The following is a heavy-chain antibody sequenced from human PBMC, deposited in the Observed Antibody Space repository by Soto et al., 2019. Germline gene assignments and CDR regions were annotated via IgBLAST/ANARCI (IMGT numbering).Heavy chain of an antibody. D-gene: IGHD1-7*01. CDR2: IIPIFGTA. V-gene: IGHV1-69*06. CDR3: VTGTTGYYGMDV. J-gene: IGHJ6*02. CDR1: GGTFSSYA. Sequence: GASVKVSCKASGGTFSSYAISWVRQAPGQGLEWMGGIIPIFGTANYAQKFQGRVTITADKSTSTAYMELSSLRSEDTAVYYCVTGTTGYYGMDVWGQGTTVTV.